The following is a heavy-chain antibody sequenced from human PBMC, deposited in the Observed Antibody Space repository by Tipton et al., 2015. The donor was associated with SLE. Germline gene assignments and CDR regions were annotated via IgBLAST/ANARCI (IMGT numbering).Heavy chain of an antibody. D-gene: IGHD1-26*01. CDR1: GGSISTPSRY. Sequence: GLVKPSETLSLICSVSGGSISTPSRYWGWIRQPPGKGLEYVGSVYCDGSTYYNPSLMSRVTMSMDTSENQFSLMLNSVAAADTAVYYCARHHGGSSLFDYWGQGTLVTVSS. CDR2: VYCDGST. J-gene: IGHJ4*02. V-gene: IGHV4-39*01. CDR3: ARHHGGSSLFDY.